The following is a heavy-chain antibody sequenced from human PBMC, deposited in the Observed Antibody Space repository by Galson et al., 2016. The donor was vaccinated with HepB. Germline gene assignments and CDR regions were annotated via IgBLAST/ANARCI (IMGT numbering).Heavy chain of an antibody. CDR1: GDSVSSNTAA. D-gene: IGHD3-9*01. J-gene: IGHJ6*02. CDR3: ARGARHYDVLRTHGLDV. Sequence: CAISGDSVSSNTAAWNWIRQSPSRGLEWLGRAYYRSRWYRDYAGSLKGRIDISPDTSKNHFSLQLNSVTPEDTSVYFCARGARHYDVLRTHGLDVWGRGTTVTVS. V-gene: IGHV6-1*01. CDR2: AYYRSRWYR.